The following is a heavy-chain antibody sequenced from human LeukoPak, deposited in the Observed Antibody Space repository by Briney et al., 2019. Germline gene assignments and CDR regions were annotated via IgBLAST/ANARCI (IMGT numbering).Heavy chain of an antibody. J-gene: IGHJ4*02. CDR1: GFTFSSYG. Sequence: GGSLRLSCAASGFTFSSYGMHWVRQAPGKGLEWVAFIRFDGSYKYYADSVKGRFTISRDNAKNSLYLQMNSLRAEDTAVYYCARLNDYYGSGIDYWGQGTLVTVSS. CDR3: ARLNDYYGSGIDY. CDR2: IRFDGSYK. V-gene: IGHV3-30*02. D-gene: IGHD3-10*01.